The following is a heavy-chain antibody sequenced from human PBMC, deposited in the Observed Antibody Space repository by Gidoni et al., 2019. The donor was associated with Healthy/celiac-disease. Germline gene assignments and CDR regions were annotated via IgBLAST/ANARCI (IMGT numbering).Heavy chain of an antibody. Sequence: QVTLKESGPVLVKPTETLTLTCTVPGFSLSNARMGVSWIRQPPGKALEWLAHILSNDEKSYSTSLKSRLTISKDTSKSQVVLTMTNMDPVDTATYYCARIPESGSEVLDAFDIWGQGTMVTVSS. D-gene: IGHD1-26*01. J-gene: IGHJ3*02. V-gene: IGHV2-26*01. CDR2: ILSNDEK. CDR3: ARIPESGSEVLDAFDI. CDR1: GFSLSNARMG.